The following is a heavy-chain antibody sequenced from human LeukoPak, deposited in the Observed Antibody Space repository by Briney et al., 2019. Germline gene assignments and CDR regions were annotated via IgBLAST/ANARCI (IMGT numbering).Heavy chain of an antibody. CDR2: INPNSGGT. Sequence: ASVKVSCKGSGYTFTGFYIHWVRQAPGQGLEWMGWINPNSGGTNYAQKFQDRVTMTRDTSISTAYMELSSLRSDDTAIYYCARPLTTSGWYFDLWGRGTLVTVSS. J-gene: IGHJ2*01. D-gene: IGHD1-14*01. CDR3: ARPLTTSGWYFDL. V-gene: IGHV1-2*02. CDR1: GYTFTGFY.